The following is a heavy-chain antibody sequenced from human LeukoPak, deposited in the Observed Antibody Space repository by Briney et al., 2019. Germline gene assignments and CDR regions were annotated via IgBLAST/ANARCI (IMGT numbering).Heavy chain of an antibody. CDR3: ARQAGEDIVVVPAAMLYYFDY. D-gene: IGHD2-2*01. J-gene: IGHJ4*02. CDR2: INHSGST. V-gene: IGHV4-34*01. Sequence: SETLSLTCAVFGGSFDGYYWTWIRQPPGKGLEWIGEINHSGSTNYNPSLKSRVTISVDTSKNQFSLKLSSVTAADTAVYYCARQAGEDIVVVPAAMLYYFDYWGQGTLVTVSS. CDR1: GGSFDGYY.